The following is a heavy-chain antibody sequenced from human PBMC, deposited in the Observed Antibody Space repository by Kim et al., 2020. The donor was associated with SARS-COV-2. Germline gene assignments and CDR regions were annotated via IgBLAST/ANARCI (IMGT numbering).Heavy chain of an antibody. CDR3: AKTRLADYRRRAFDY. Sequence: GGSLRLSCAASGFTFSGYWMSWVRQAPGKGLEWVANIKQDGSEIHYVDSVKGRFTISRDNAKTSLYLQMNSLRAEDTAVYYCAKTRLADYRRRAFDYWGQGTLVTVSS. J-gene: IGHJ4*02. V-gene: IGHV3-7*01. CDR1: GFTFSGYW. D-gene: IGHD4-4*01. CDR2: IKQDGSEI.